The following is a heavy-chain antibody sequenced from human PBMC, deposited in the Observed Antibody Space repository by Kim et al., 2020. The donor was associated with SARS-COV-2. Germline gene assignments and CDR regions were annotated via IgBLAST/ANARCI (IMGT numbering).Heavy chain of an antibody. CDR2: IKQDGSEK. CDR3: ARGAD. Sequence: IKQDGSEKNYVDSVRGRFTISRDNAKNSRYLQMNSLRAEDTAVYYCARGADWGQGTLVTVSS. V-gene: IGHV3-7*01. J-gene: IGHJ4*02.